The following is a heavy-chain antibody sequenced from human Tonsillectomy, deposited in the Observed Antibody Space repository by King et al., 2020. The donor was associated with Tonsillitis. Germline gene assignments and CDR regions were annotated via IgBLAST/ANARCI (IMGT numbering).Heavy chain of an antibody. V-gene: IGHV4-30-4*07. CDR3: ARKVVVAARVRYGMDV. CDR2: IYYNGST. D-gene: IGHD2-15*01. CDR1: GDSISSGGYS. Sequence: QLQESGPGLVKPSQTLSLTCAVSGDSISSGGYSWSWIRQPPGKGLEWIGYIYYNGSTYYNPSLKSRVTISVDTSKNQFSLKLSPVTAADTAVYYCARKVVVAARVRYGMDVWGQGTTVTVSS. J-gene: IGHJ6*02.